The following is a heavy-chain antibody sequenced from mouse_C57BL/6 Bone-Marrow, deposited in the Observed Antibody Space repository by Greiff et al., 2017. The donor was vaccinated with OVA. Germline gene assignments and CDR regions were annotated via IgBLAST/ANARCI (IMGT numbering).Heavy chain of an antibody. D-gene: IGHD2-14*01. CDR3: ARHEYYRGFAY. V-gene: IGHV5-12*01. CDR1: GFTFSDYY. CDR2: ISNGGGST. J-gene: IGHJ3*01. Sequence: EVKLVESGGGLVQPGGSLKLSCAASGFTFSDYYMYWVRQTPEKRLEWVAYISNGGGSTYYPDTVKGRFTISRDNAKNTLYLQMSRLKSEDTARYYCARHEYYRGFAYWGQGTLVTVSA.